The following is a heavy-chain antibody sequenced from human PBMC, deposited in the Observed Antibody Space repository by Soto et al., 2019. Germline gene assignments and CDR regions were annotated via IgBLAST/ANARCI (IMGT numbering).Heavy chain of an antibody. CDR2: MNPNSGNT. CDR3: AREAIFGVDQTSDYFDY. Sequence: GASVKVSSKASGYTFTSYDINWVRQATGQGLEWMGWMNPNSGNTGYAQKFQGRVTMTRNTSISTAYMELSSLRSEDTAVYYFAREAIFGVDQTSDYFDYWGQGALVTVSS. D-gene: IGHD3-3*01. J-gene: IGHJ4*02. CDR1: GYTFTSYD. V-gene: IGHV1-8*01.